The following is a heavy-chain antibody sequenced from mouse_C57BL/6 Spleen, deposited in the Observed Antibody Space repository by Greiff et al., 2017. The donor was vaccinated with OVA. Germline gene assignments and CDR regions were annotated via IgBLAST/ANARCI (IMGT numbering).Heavy chain of an antibody. D-gene: IGHD2-10*02. J-gene: IGHJ4*01. CDR3: ARSYGHYAMDY. Sequence: QVQLQQSGAELVRPGASVKLSCKASGYTFTDYYINWVKQRPGQGLEWIARIYPGSGNTYYNEKFKGKATLTAEKSSSTAYMQLSSLTSEDSAVDFCARSYGHYAMDYWGQGTSVTVSS. CDR1: GYTFTDYY. CDR2: IYPGSGNT. V-gene: IGHV1-76*01.